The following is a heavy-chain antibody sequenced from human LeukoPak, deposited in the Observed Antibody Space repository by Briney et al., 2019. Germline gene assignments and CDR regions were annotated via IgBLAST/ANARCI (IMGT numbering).Heavy chain of an antibody. CDR2: MYHSGST. CDR1: GASISGTAYY. V-gene: IGHV4-39*07. J-gene: IGHJ4*02. D-gene: IGHD3-9*01. CDR3: AIRTTYFGWRPSESPSCFDY. Sequence: SETLSLTCTVSGASISGTAYYWGWVRQPPRKGLEWIGSMYHSGSTYYNPSLKSRVTISIDTSKNQFSLTLSSVTAADTAVYYCAIRTTYFGWRPSESPSCFDYWGQGTLVTVSS.